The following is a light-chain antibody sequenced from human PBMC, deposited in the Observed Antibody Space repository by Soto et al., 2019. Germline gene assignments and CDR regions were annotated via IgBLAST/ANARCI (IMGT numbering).Light chain of an antibody. CDR3: QERKT. CDR2: AAS. J-gene: IGKJ1*01. CDR1: QSISSY. V-gene: IGKV1-39*01. Sequence: DLQMTQSPSSLSASVGDRVTITCRASQSISSYLNWYQQKPGKAPKLLIYAASSLQSGVPSRFSGSGSGTDFTLTISNLQPEDSAMYYCQERKTFGQGTKVEIK.